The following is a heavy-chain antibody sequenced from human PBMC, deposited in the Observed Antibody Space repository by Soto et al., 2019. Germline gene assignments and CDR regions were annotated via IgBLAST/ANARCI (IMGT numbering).Heavy chain of an antibody. J-gene: IGHJ5*02. CDR2: ISGSGDST. V-gene: IGHV3-23*01. Sequence: RLSCAASGFTFSSYAMNWVRQAPGKGLEWVSAISGSGDSTYYVDSVKGRFTISRDNSNNTLYLQLNSLRAEDTAVYYCSNWFDPWGQGTLVTVSS. CDR1: GFTFSSYA. CDR3: SNWFDP.